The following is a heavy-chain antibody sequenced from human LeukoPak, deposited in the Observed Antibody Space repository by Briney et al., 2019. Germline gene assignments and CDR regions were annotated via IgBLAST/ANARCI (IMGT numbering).Heavy chain of an antibody. D-gene: IGHD4-17*01. CDR1: GGSISSYY. Sequence: SETLSLTCTVSGGSISSYYWSWIRRPPGKGLEWIGYIYYSGSTNYNPFLKSRVTISVDTSKNQFSLKLSSVTAADTAVYYCARCRLRTYFDYWGQGTLVTVSS. V-gene: IGHV4-59*12. CDR2: IYYSGST. J-gene: IGHJ4*02. CDR3: ARCRLRTYFDY.